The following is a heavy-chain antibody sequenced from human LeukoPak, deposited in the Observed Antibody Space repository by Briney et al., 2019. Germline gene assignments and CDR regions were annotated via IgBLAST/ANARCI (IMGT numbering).Heavy chain of an antibody. CDR2: INHSGST. CDR3: AQLTNCGGDCSPFDY. D-gene: IGHD2-21*02. Sequence: PSETLSLTCAVYGGSFSGYYWSWIRQPPGNGLEWIGEINHSGSTNYNPSLKSRVTISVDTSKNQFSLKLSSVTAADTAVYYCAQLTNCGGDCSPFDYWGQGTLVTVSS. CDR1: GGSFSGYY. V-gene: IGHV4-34*01. J-gene: IGHJ4*02.